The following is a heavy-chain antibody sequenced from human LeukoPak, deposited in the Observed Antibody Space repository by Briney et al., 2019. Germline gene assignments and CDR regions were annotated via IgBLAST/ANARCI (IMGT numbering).Heavy chain of an antibody. CDR3: ARQGLFRGIRYCSSTSCYKGNWFDP. CDR1: GGSFSGYY. Sequence: SETLSLTCAVYGGSFSGYYWSWIRQPPGKGLEWIGEINHSGSTNYNPSLKSRVTISVDTSKNQFSLTLSSVTAADTAVYYCARQGLFRGIRYCSSTSCYKGNWFDPWGQGTLVTVSS. CDR2: INHSGST. V-gene: IGHV4-34*01. D-gene: IGHD2-2*02. J-gene: IGHJ5*02.